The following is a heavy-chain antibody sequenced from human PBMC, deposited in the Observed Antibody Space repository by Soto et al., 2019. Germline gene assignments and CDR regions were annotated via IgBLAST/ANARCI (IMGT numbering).Heavy chain of an antibody. J-gene: IGHJ6*02. CDR2: INHSGST. D-gene: IGHD5-18*01. CDR1: GGSFSGYY. V-gene: IGHV4-34*01. CDR3: ARSGLDTAMGNYYYSGMDV. Sequence: LSLTCAVYGGSFSGYYWSWIRQPPGKGLEWIGEINHSGSTNYNPSLKSRVTISVDTSKNQFSLKLSSVTAADTAVYYCARSGLDTAMGNYYYSGMDVWGQGTTVTVSS.